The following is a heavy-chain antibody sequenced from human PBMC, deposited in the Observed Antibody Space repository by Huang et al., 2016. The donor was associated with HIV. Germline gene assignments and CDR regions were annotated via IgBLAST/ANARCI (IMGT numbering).Heavy chain of an antibody. CDR3: AAQWELRGGVDF. Sequence: EVQLVESGGGLIQPGGSLRLSCSASGLPFRRNYRSCGREEQGNGWEWVAVMCSEDSKYLADSVKGRFTISRDNSKNTLYLQMNSLRAEDTAVYYCAAQWELRGGVDFWGQGTLVTVSS. CDR2: MCSEDSK. J-gene: IGHJ4*02. D-gene: IGHD1-26*01. V-gene: IGHV3-53*01. CDR1: GLPFRRNY.